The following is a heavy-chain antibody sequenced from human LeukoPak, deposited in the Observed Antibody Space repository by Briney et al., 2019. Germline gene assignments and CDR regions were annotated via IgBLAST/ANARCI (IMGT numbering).Heavy chain of an antibody. D-gene: IGHD3-3*01. CDR2: IYYSGST. CDR3: ARAEWLMYDY. J-gene: IGHJ4*02. CDR1: GGSISSYY. V-gene: IGHV4-59*01. Sequence: SETLSLTCTVSGGSISSYYWSWIRQPPGKGLEWIGYIYYSGSTNYNPSLKSRVTISVDTSKNQFSLKLSSVTAADTAVYYCARAEWLMYDYWGQGTLVTVSS.